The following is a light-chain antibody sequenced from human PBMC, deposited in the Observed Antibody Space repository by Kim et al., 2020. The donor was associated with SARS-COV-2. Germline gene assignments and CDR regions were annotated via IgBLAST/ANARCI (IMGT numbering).Light chain of an antibody. CDR2: GGS. V-gene: IGKV3-20*01. J-gene: IGKJ1*01. CDR1: QSVSSSY. CDR3: QQYGSSPRT. Sequence: EIVMTQSPGTLSLSPGERATLSCRASQSVSSSYLAWYQQKPGQAPRLLIYGGSSRATGIPDRFSGSGSGTDFTLTISRVEPEDFAVYYCQQYGSSPRTFGQGTKVDIK.